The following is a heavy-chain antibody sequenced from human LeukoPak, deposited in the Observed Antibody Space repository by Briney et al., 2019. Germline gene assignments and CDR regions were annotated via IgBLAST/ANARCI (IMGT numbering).Heavy chain of an antibody. D-gene: IGHD5/OR15-5a*01. V-gene: IGHV3-7*01. CDR2: IKQDGSEK. CDR1: GFTFSSYW. CDR3: ARVITVSNVYEEVAEYFQY. J-gene: IGHJ1*01. Sequence: GGCLRLSCAASGFTFSSYWMSWVRLAPGRGLEWVADIKQDGSEKYYVDSVRGRFSISRDNSKNSLYLQMNSLRADDTAVYYCARVITVSNVYEEVAEYFQYWGQGTLVTVSS.